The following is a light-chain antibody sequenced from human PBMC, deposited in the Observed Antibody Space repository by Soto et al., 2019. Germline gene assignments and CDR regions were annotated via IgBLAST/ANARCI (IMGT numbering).Light chain of an antibody. J-gene: IGLJ3*02. Sequence: QSALTQPRSVSGAPGQSVTISCTGTTSDVGGYNYVSWYQQHPGKAPKLMIYDVTKRPSGVPDRFSGSKSGNTASLTISGLQAEDEADYYCCSYAGSYFCVFGGGTQLTVL. CDR1: TSDVGGYNY. CDR3: CSYAGSYFCV. V-gene: IGLV2-11*01. CDR2: DVT.